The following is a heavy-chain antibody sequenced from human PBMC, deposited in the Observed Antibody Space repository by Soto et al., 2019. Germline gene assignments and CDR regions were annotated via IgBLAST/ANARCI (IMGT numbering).Heavy chain of an antibody. J-gene: IGHJ4*02. Sequence: QVQLVQSVAEVKKPGSSVKVSCKASGGTFSSYTISWVRQAPGQGLEWMGRIIPILGIANYAQKFQGRVTITADKSTSTAYMELSSLRSEDTAVYYCARDRRGSLSYWGQGTLVTVSS. CDR2: IIPILGIA. CDR1: GGTFSSYT. V-gene: IGHV1-69*08. CDR3: ARDRRGSLSY. D-gene: IGHD2-15*01.